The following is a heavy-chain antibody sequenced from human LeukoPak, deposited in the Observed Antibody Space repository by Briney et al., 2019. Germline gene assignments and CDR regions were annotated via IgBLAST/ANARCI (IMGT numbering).Heavy chain of an antibody. Sequence: SQTLSLTCTVSGGSISSGSYYWGWIRQPAGKGLEWIGRIYTSGSTNYNPSLKSRVTISVDTSKNQFSLKLSSVTAADTAVYYCARVVEAYYDSSGFYYFDYWGQGTLVTVSS. D-gene: IGHD3-22*01. CDR2: IYTSGST. CDR1: GGSISSGSYY. J-gene: IGHJ4*02. V-gene: IGHV4-61*02. CDR3: ARVVEAYYDSSGFYYFDY.